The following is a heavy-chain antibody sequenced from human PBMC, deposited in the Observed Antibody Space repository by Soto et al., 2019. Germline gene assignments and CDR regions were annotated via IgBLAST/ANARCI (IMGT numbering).Heavy chain of an antibody. V-gene: IGHV3-7*01. D-gene: IGHD3-3*01. CDR3: ATEVWVYYDFWSGYSDY. Sequence: EVQLVESGGVLVQPGGSLRLSCAASGFTFSSYWMSWVRQAPGKGLEWVANIKEDGSDMYYVDSVKGRFTISRDNAKNSLYLQMNSLRAEDTAVYYCATEVWVYYDFWSGYSDYWGQGTLVTVSS. J-gene: IGHJ4*02. CDR1: GFTFSSYW. CDR2: IKEDGSDM.